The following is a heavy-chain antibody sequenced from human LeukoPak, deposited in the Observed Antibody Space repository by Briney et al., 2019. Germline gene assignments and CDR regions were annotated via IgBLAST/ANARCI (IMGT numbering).Heavy chain of an antibody. Sequence: ASVKVSCKASGHTFTCYYMNWVRQAPGQGLEWMGWINANSGGTNYAKKFQGRVTMTSVTSISTAYMELSRLRSDDTAVYYCASKWVTYYYNSSYYHYPTDLFDIWGQGTMVTVSS. CDR1: GHTFTCYY. CDR2: INANSGGT. J-gene: IGHJ3*02. V-gene: IGHV1-2*02. CDR3: ASKWVTYYYNSSYYHYPTDLFDI. D-gene: IGHD3-22*01.